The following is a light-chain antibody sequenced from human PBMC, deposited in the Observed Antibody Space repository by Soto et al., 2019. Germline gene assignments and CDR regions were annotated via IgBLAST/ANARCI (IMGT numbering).Light chain of an antibody. CDR1: QSISGW. CDR2: KAS. V-gene: IGKV1-5*03. CDR3: QQYNNYGSWT. Sequence: DMQVTQSPSTLSASVGDRVTITCRASQSISGWLAWYQQKPGKAPNLLIYKASTLESGVPSRFSGSGSGTEFTLTISSLQPDDFATYYGQQYNNYGSWTFGQGTKVEIK. J-gene: IGKJ1*01.